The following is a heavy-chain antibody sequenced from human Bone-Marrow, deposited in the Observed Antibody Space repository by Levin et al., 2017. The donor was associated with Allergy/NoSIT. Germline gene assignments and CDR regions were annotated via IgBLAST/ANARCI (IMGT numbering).Heavy chain of an antibody. V-gene: IGHV3-23*01. CDR2: ISGSGGST. CDR3: AKGSTTVTGGTPTHYFDY. D-gene: IGHD4-11*01. CDR1: GFTFSSYA. Sequence: GGSLRLSCAASGFTFSSYAMSWVRQAPGKGLEWVSAISGSGGSTYYADSVKGRFTISRDNSKNTLYLQMNSLRAEDTAVYYCAKGSTTVTGGTPTHYFDYWGQGTLVTVSS. J-gene: IGHJ4*02.